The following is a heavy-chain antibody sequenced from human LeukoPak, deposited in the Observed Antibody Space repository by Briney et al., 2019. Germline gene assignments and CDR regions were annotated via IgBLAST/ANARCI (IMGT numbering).Heavy chain of an antibody. D-gene: IGHD6-13*01. CDR1: GYSFNKYA. Sequence: ASVKVSCKASGYSFNKYAMNWVRQVPGKGLEWMGWINTNTGNPTYAQGFTGRFVFSLDTSVSTAYLQISSLKAEDTAVYYCARSRGSSWTDLIYWGQGTLVTVSS. J-gene: IGHJ4*02. CDR2: INTNTGNP. V-gene: IGHV7-4-1*02. CDR3: ARSRGSSWTDLIY.